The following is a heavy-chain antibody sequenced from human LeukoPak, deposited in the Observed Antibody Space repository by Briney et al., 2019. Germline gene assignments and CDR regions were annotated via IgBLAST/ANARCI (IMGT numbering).Heavy chain of an antibody. CDR2: IKQDGSER. V-gene: IGHV3-7*01. D-gene: IGHD3-10*01. J-gene: IGHJ5*02. Sequence: GGSLRLSCAASGFTFSNYCMIWVRQAPGKGLEWVANIKQDGSERYYVGSVKGRFTISRDIANNSLYLQMNSLRAEDTAVYYCARGYFYGSGSNWFDPWGQGTLVTVSS. CDR1: GFTFSNYC. CDR3: ARGYFYGSGSNWFDP.